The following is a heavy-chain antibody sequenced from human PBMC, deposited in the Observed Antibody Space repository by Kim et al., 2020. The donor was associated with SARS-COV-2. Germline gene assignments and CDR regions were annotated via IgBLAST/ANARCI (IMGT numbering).Heavy chain of an antibody. CDR2: NSRNT. D-gene: IGHD1-1*01. V-gene: IGHV4-59*09. CDR3: ACGYNFDY. J-gene: IGHJ4*02. Sequence: NSRNTNYNRPLKSGVTISEDPSKNQVSLRLTSVTPADTAVYYCACGYNFDYWGQGTLVTVSS.